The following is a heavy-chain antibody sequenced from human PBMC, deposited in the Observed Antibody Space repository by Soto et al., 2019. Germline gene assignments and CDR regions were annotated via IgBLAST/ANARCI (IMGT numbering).Heavy chain of an antibody. CDR2: LNAGNGNT. J-gene: IGHJ4*02. Sequence: ASVKVSCKASGYTFTNYAMHWVRQAPGQRFEWMGWLNAGNGNTKYSQKFQGTVTITRDTSASTAYMELTSLRSEDTAVYYCAREDDSSGWYGYWGQGTLVTVSS. D-gene: IGHD6-19*01. CDR1: GYTFTNYA. V-gene: IGHV1-3*01. CDR3: AREDDSSGWYGY.